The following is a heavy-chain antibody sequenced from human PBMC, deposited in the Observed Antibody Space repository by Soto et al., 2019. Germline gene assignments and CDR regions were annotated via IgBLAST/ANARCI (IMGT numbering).Heavy chain of an antibody. CDR3: ARVWTDYIGSGSPKLVRYYYYYMDV. CDR2: ISAYNGNT. V-gene: IGHV1-18*01. CDR1: GYTLTSYG. J-gene: IGHJ6*03. D-gene: IGHD3-10*01. Sequence: ASVKVSCKASGYTLTSYGISWVRQAPGQGLEWMGWISAYNGNTNYAQKLQGRVTMTTDTSTSTAYMEPRSLRSDDTAVDYCARVWTDYIGSGSPKLVRYYYYYMDVWGKGTTVTVSS.